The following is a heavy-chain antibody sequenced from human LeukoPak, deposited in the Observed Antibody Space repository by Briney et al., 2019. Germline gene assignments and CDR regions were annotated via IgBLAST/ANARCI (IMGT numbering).Heavy chain of an antibody. J-gene: IGHJ4*02. CDR2: IRGSGGNT. V-gene: IGHV3-23*01. Sequence: GGSLRLSCAASGFSFSSCAMSWVRQASGKGLEWVSSIRGSGGNTYYADSVKVRFTISRDNFQNTLYLQMNSLRAEDTAVYYCAKDYYDSSIFSAPHLFACWGQGTLVTVSS. CDR1: GFSFSSCA. CDR3: AKDYYDSSIFSAPHLFAC. D-gene: IGHD3-22*01.